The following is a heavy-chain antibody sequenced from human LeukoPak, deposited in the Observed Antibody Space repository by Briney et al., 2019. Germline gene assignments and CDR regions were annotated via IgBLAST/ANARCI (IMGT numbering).Heavy chain of an antibody. Sequence: YXXXXVRXAPGXGLXXXSAICDSGRNTYYTDSVKGGVTISRDNXKXXLXMKINRLREEDTGVYYXXXXXXXXXXXXSTSCYGDYWGQGTLVTVSS. J-gene: IGHJ4*02. CDR3: XXXXXXXXXXXSTSCYGDY. D-gene: IGHD2-2*01. CDR2: ICDSGRNT. CDR1: YX. V-gene: IGHV3-23*01.